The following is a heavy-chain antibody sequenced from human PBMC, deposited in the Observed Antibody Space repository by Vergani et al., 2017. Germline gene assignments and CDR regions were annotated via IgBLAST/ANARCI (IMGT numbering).Heavy chain of an antibody. CDR1: GYTFTGYY. V-gene: IGHV1-2*02. CDR3: ARRYDFWSGYFPNSNWFDP. D-gene: IGHD3-3*01. J-gene: IGHJ5*02. Sequence: QVQLVQSGAEVKKPGASVKVSCKASGYTFTGYYMHWVRQAPGQGLEWMGWINPNSGGTNYAQKFQGRVTMTRDTSISTAYMVLSRLRSDDTAVYYCARRYDFWSGYFPNSNWFDPWGQGTLVTVSS. CDR2: INPNSGGT.